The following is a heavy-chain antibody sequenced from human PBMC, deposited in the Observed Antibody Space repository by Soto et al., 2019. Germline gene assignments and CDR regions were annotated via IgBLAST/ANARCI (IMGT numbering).Heavy chain of an antibody. Sequence: EVQLVESGGGLVQPGGSLRLSCAASGFTVSSNYMSWVRQAPGKGLEWVSVIYAGGSTYYADSVKGRCTISRDHAQNTLYLQMNSRRAADTAVYYCARDMVRGLYPEYFQHWRQGTLVTVS. V-gene: IGHV3-66*01. CDR3: ARDMVRGLYPEYFQH. J-gene: IGHJ1*01. CDR1: GFTVSSNY. CDR2: IYAGGST. D-gene: IGHD3-10*01.